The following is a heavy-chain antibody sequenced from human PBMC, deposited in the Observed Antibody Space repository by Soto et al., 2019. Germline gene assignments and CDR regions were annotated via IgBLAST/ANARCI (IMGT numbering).Heavy chain of an antibody. Sequence: ASVKVSCKASGYTFTSYAMHWVRQAPGQRLEWMGWINAGNGNTKYSQKFQGRVTITRDTSASTAYMELSSLRSEDTAVYYCARDEASLEWLLYGFDYWGQGTLVTVSS. J-gene: IGHJ4*02. CDR2: INAGNGNT. D-gene: IGHD3-3*01. CDR3: ARDEASLEWLLYGFDY. CDR1: GYTFTSYA. V-gene: IGHV1-3*01.